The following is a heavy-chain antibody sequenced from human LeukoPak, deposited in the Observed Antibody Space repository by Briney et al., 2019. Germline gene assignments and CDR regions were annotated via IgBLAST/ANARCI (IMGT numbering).Heavy chain of an antibody. J-gene: IGHJ3*02. CDR2: IFAVGST. Sequence: PAETLSPTWTLLDGSTGTSSWSWTRQPPGRGRGWIGYIFAVGSTNYNPSLKSRVTISVDTSKNLLSLKLTSMTAADTAVYYCARHPPRGYSIADAFDIWGQGTIVTVSS. D-gene: IGHD3-22*01. CDR1: DGSTGTSS. CDR3: ARHPPRGYSIADAFDI. V-gene: IGHV4-4*09.